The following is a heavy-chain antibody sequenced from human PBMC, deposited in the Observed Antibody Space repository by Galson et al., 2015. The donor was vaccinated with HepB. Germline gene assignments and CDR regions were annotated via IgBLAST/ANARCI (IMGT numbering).Heavy chain of an antibody. J-gene: IGHJ4*02. Sequence: SVKVSCKASGYTFTSYAMHWVRQAPGQRLEWMGWINAGNGNTKYSQKFQGRVTITRDTSASTAYMELSSLRSEDTAVYYCARDNRLAGTGGDYWGQGTLVTVSS. CDR1: GYTFTSYA. CDR3: ARDNRLAGTGGDY. D-gene: IGHD1-1*01. V-gene: IGHV1-3*01. CDR2: INAGNGNT.